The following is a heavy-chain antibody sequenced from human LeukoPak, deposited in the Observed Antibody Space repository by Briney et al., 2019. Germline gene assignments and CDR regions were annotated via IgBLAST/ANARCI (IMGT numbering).Heavy chain of an antibody. V-gene: IGHV3-30-3*01. CDR2: MSYDATNT. Sequence: GGSLRLSCAAAGFTFNFHAIHWVRQAPGKGLEWVTVMSYDATNTYYADSVKGRFTISRDNSKNTLYLQMNSLRGQDTAVYYCARGPYGSGTYDSYGMDVWGQGTTVTVSS. D-gene: IGHD3-10*01. J-gene: IGHJ6*02. CDR3: ARGPYGSGTYDSYGMDV. CDR1: GFTFNFHA.